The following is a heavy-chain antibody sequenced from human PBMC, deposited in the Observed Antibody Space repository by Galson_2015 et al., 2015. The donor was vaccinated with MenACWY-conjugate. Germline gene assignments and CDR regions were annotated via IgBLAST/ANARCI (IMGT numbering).Heavy chain of an antibody. CDR2: ISAYNGNT. CDR3: ARDRDILTAYYFAY. CDR1: GYTFTTYG. V-gene: IGHV1-18*01. Sequence: VKVSCKASGYTFTTYGINWVRQAPGQGLEWMGWISAYNGNTHYAQNLQDRVTMSTDTSTSTAYMELRSLRSDDTAVYFCARDRDILTAYYFAYWGQGTLVTVSS. J-gene: IGHJ4*02. D-gene: IGHD3-9*01.